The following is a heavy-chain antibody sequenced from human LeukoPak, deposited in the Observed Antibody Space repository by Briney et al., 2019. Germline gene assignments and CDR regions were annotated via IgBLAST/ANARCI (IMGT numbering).Heavy chain of an antibody. CDR3: ARDRQLWLPDYYYYYGMDV. Sequence: GGSLRLSCAASGFTFSSYAMHWVRQAPGKGLEWVAVIPYDGSNKYYADSVKGRFTISRDNSKNTLYLQMNSLRAEDTAVYYCARDRQLWLPDYYYYYGMDVWGKGTTVTVSS. CDR2: IPYDGSNK. V-gene: IGHV3-30*04. D-gene: IGHD5-18*01. CDR1: GFTFSSYA. J-gene: IGHJ6*04.